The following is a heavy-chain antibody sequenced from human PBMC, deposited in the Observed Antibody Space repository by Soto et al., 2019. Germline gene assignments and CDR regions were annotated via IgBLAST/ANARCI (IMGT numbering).Heavy chain of an antibody. CDR1: GFTFSDEW. V-gene: IGHV3-74*01. D-gene: IGHD1-1*01. CDR2: INKDGSYK. CDR3: ARGGLEPFDY. J-gene: IGHJ4*02. Sequence: EVQLVESGGGLVQSGGSLRLSCATSGFTFSDEWMHWVCQVPGKGLVWVSRINKDGSYKNYADFVEGRFTISRDDAKSELYLHMDRLRAEDTAVYYCARGGLEPFDYLGQGALVTVSS.